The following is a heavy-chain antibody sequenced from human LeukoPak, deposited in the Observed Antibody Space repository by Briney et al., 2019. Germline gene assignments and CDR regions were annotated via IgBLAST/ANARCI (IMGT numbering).Heavy chain of an antibody. Sequence: GGSLRLSCAASGFTFSSYWMSWVRQAPGKGLEWVANINQDGSEKYYADSVKGRFTISRDNSKNTLYLQMNSLRAEDTAVYYCARVQSGSYEDYWGQGTLVTVSS. D-gene: IGHD1-26*01. J-gene: IGHJ4*02. CDR2: INQDGSEK. V-gene: IGHV3-7*01. CDR1: GFTFSSYW. CDR3: ARVQSGSYEDY.